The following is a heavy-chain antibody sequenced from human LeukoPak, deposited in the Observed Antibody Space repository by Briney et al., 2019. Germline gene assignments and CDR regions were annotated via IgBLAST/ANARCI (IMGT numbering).Heavy chain of an antibody. J-gene: IGHJ4*02. CDR3: VRVRASTIDH. CDR2: INPNSGGT. CDR1: GYTFTDYY. Sequence: ASVKVSCKASGYTFTDYYMHWVRQAPGQGLEWLGWINPNSGGTDYAQKFQGRVTMTRDTSISTAYMELSSLRSDDTAVYYCVRVRASTIDHWGQGTLVTVSS. D-gene: IGHD2-2*01. V-gene: IGHV1-2*02.